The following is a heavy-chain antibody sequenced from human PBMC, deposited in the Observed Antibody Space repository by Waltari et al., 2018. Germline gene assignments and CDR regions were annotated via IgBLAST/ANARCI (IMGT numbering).Heavy chain of an antibody. D-gene: IGHD5-18*01. CDR2: IYSGGST. J-gene: IGHJ4*02. V-gene: IGHV3-23*03. CDR3: ANQYSYGRNPN. CDR1: GFTFSSYA. Sequence: EVQLVESGGGLVQPGGSLRLSCAASGFTFSSYAMSWVRQAPGKGLEWVSVIYSGGSTYYADSVKGRFTISRDNSKNTLYLQMNSLRAEDTAVYYCANQYSYGRNPNWGQGTLVTVSS.